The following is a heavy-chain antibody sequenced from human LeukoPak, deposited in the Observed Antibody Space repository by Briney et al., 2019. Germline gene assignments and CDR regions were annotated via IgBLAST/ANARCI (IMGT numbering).Heavy chain of an antibody. CDR3: ARDLLGSGNYSDY. D-gene: IGHD1-14*01. CDR1: GFTFSSYS. J-gene: IGHJ4*02. Sequence: GGSLRLSCAASGFTFSSYSMHWVRQAPGKGLEWVAVISYDGSNKYYADSVKGRFTISRDNSKNTLYLQMNSLRAEDTAVYYCARDLLGSGNYSDYWGQGTQVSV. V-gene: IGHV3-30-3*01. CDR2: ISYDGSNK.